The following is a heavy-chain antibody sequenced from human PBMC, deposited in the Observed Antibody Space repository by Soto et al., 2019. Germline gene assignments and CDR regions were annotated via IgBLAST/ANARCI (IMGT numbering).Heavy chain of an antibody. CDR1: NGSISSRSSY. CDR2: IYYIGNT. V-gene: IGHV4-39*01. CDR3: ARGLRDIVVGGHYYYMDV. Sequence: PSETLSLTCTVSNGSISSRSSYWGWIRQTPGKGLEWIGSIYYIGNTYYNPSLKSRVTISIDTSKTQFSLKLNSVTAADTAVYYCARGLRDIVVGGHYYYMDVWGKGTTVTVSS. D-gene: IGHD2-2*01. J-gene: IGHJ6*03.